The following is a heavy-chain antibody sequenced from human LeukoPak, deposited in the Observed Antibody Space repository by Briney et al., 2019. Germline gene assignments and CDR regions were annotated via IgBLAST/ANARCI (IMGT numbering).Heavy chain of an antibody. D-gene: IGHD3-22*01. V-gene: IGHV4-30-4*01. J-gene: IGHJ4*02. CDR2: IYYSGST. Sequence: PSETLSLTCTVSGGSISSGDYYWSWIRQPPGKGLEWIGYIYYSGSTYYNPSLKSRVTISVDTSKNQFSLKLSSVTAADTAVYYCAREGGSSVYYSSFDYWGQGTLVTVSS. CDR3: AREGGSSVYYSSFDY. CDR1: GGSISSGDYY.